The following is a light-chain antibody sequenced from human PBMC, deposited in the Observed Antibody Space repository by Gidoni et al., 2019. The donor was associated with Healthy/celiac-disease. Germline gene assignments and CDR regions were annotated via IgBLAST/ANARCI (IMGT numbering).Light chain of an antibody. V-gene: IGKV1-39*01. CDR1: QSISSY. Sequence: DIQMTQSPSSLSASVGDRVTITCRASQSISSYFNWYQQKPGKAPKLLIYAASSLQSGVPSRFSGSGSGTDFTLTISSLQPEDFATYYCQPSYSTPYTFGQGTKLEIK. J-gene: IGKJ2*01. CDR2: AAS. CDR3: QPSYSTPYT.